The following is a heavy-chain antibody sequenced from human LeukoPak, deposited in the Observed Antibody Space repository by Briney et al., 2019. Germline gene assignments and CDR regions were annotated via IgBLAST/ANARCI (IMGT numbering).Heavy chain of an antibody. CDR3: ARSPYCTGGSCYLLH. Sequence: PSETLSLTCTASGGSISSGGYYWSWIRQHPGKGLEWIGYIYYSGSTYYDPSLKSRVTISVDTSKNQFSLKLSSVTAANTAVYYCARSPYCTGGSCYLLHWGQGTLVTVSS. CDR1: GGSISSGGYY. D-gene: IGHD2-15*01. CDR2: IYYSGST. J-gene: IGHJ4*02. V-gene: IGHV4-31*03.